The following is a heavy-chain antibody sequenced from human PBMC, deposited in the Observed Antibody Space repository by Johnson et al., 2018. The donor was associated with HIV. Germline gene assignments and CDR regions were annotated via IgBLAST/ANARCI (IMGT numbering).Heavy chain of an antibody. V-gene: IGHV3-30*03. D-gene: IGHD3-3*01. CDR1: GFTFSSYA. J-gene: IGHJ3*02. CDR2: ISYDGSNK. CDR3: ARARGDFWSGYPAFDI. Sequence: QVLLVESGGGGVQPGRSLRLSCAASGFTFSSYAMHWVRRAPGKGLEWVAVISYDGSNKYYADSVKGRFTISRDNSKNTLYLQMGSLRAEDMAVYYCARARGDFWSGYPAFDIWGQGTMVTVSS.